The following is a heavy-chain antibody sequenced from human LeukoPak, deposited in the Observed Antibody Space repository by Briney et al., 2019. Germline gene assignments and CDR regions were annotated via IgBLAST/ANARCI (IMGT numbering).Heavy chain of an antibody. D-gene: IGHD3-22*01. J-gene: IGHJ3*02. Sequence: PSETLSLTCTVSGASISSSYWSWLRQAPGKRLEWIGYIYYNGNTNSNPSLKSRVTISADTSKNQFSLKLNSVTAADTAVYYCVRGNYDNRGYSNAFDIWGQGAMVTVSS. CDR2: IYYNGNT. CDR3: VRGNYDNRGYSNAFDI. V-gene: IGHV4-59*01. CDR1: GASISSSY.